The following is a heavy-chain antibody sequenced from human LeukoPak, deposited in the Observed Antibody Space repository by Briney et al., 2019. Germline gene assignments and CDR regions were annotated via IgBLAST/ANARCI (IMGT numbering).Heavy chain of an antibody. CDR2: ISGSGGNT. Sequence: GGSLRLSCAASGFTFSSYAMSWVRQAPGKGLEWVSAISGSGGNTYYADSVKGRFTIPRDNSKNTLYLQMNSLRAEDTAVYYCAKGGYCSTTSCAFDSWGQGTLVTVSS. D-gene: IGHD2-2*01. V-gene: IGHV3-23*01. CDR1: GFTFSSYA. J-gene: IGHJ4*02. CDR3: AKGGYCSTTSCAFDS.